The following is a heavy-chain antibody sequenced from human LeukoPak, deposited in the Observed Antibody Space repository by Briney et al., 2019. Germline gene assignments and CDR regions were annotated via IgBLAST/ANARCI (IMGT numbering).Heavy chain of an antibody. CDR1: GGSISSSY. CDR3: ARRRSGWLQSSFDY. Sequence: SETLSLTCTVSGGSISSSYWGWIRQPPGKGLEWIGSIYYSGSSFDNPALKSRVTISVDTSKNQFSLKLSSVTAADTAVYYCARRRSGWLQSSFDYWGQGTLVTVSS. D-gene: IGHD5-24*01. V-gene: IGHV4-39*01. J-gene: IGHJ4*02. CDR2: IYYSGSS.